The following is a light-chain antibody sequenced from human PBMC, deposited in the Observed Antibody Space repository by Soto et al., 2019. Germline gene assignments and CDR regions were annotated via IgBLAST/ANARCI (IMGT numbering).Light chain of an antibody. Sequence: QSVLSQPPSASGTPGQTVIISCSGSRSDIGSNFVNWYQHLPGTAPKLLIYNSNQRPSRVPDRFSGSKSGTSASLAISGLQSEDEADYYCAAWDDSLTGPVFGTGTKVTVL. CDR1: RSDIGSNF. CDR2: NSN. J-gene: IGLJ1*01. V-gene: IGLV1-44*01. CDR3: AAWDDSLTGPV.